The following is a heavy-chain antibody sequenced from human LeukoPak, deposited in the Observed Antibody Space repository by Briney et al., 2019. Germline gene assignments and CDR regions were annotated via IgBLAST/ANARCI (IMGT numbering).Heavy chain of an antibody. V-gene: IGHV3-74*03. CDR2: ITSDGSST. D-gene: IGHD6-6*01. CDR3: ARDQRVTGRPDIDY. J-gene: IGHJ4*02. CDR1: GFTFRNHC. Sequence: GRSLRLSCAASGFTFRNHCMHWVSQTRGKGLVWVSRITSDGSSTTYADFVKGRFTISRDNAKNTLYLQMNNLRAEDTAMYYCARDQRVTGRPDIDYWGQGTLVIVSS.